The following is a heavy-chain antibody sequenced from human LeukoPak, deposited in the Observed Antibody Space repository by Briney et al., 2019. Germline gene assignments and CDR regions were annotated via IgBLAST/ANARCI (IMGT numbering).Heavy chain of an antibody. CDR2: IYYSGST. CDR3: ARHSRYDFWSGYLGYFQH. V-gene: IGHV4-39*01. CDR1: GGSISSSSYY. Sequence: SEALSLTCTVSGGSISSSSYYWGWIRQPPGKGLEWIGSIYYSGSTYYNPSLKSRVTISLDTSKIQFSLKLSSVTAADTAVYYCARHSRYDFWSGYLGYFQHWGQGTLVTVSS. D-gene: IGHD3-3*01. J-gene: IGHJ1*01.